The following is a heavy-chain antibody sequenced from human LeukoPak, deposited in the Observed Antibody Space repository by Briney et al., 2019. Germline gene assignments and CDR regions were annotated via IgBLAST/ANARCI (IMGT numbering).Heavy chain of an antibody. D-gene: IGHD2-2*01. CDR3: ARASRDCISTSCPRFDY. Sequence: PSETLSLTCAVYGGSFSGYYWSWIRQPPGKGLEWIGEINHSGSTNYNPSLKSRVTISADTSKNHFSLKLSSVTAADTAVYYCARASRDCISTSCPRFDYWGQGTLVTVSS. J-gene: IGHJ4*02. CDR1: GGSFSGYY. V-gene: IGHV4-34*01. CDR2: INHSGST.